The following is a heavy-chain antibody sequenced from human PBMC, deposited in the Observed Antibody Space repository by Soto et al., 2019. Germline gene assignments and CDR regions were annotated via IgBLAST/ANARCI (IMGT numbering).Heavy chain of an antibody. CDR3: ARPYLRTYYYGSGSYQYNWFDP. CDR2: INHSGST. J-gene: IGHJ5*02. D-gene: IGHD3-10*01. Sequence: SETLSLTCAVYGGSFSGYYWSWIRQPPGKGLEWIGEINHSGSTNYNPSLKSRVTISVDTSKNPFSLKLSSVTAADTAVYYCARPYLRTYYYGSGSYQYNWFDPWGQGTLVTVSS. V-gene: IGHV4-34*01. CDR1: GGSFSGYY.